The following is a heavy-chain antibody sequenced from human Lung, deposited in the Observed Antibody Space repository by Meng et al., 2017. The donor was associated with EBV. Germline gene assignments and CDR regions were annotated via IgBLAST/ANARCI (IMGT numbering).Heavy chain of an antibody. D-gene: IGHD3-22*01. Sequence: QQWGAGLFKPSETLSLPFTVSVVSISSYYGSWIRQPAGKGLELIGRIYYTGSTNYNPSLKSRVTMSVDTSKNQFSLKLSSVTAADTAVYYCVRSADYYDVSGYYYLDHWGQGTLVTVSS. V-gene: IGHV4-59*10. CDR3: VRSADYYDVSGYYYLDH. J-gene: IGHJ4*02. CDR1: VVSISSYY. CDR2: IYYTGST.